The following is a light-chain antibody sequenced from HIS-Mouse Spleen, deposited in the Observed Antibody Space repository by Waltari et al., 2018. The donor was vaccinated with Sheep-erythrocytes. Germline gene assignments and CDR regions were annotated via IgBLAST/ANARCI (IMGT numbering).Light chain of an antibody. CDR3: QQFNNYPRT. CDR1: QGISSA. V-gene: IGKV1D-13*01. CDR2: DAS. Sequence: AIQLTQSPSSLSASVGDRVTITCRASQGISSALAWYQQNPGKAPKLLIYDASSLESGVPSRFSGSGSGTDFTLTISSLQPEDFATYYCQQFNNYPRTFGQGTKVEIK. J-gene: IGKJ1*01.